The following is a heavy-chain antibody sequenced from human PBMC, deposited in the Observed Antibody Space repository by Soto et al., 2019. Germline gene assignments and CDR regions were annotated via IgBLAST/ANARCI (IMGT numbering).Heavy chain of an antibody. Sequence: GESLKISCKGSGYSFTSYWIGWVRQMPGKGLEWMGIIYPGDSDTRYSPSFQGQVTISADKSISTAYLQWSSLRAEDTAVYYCARDITMVRGVSWFDPWGQGTLVTVSS. CDR2: IYPGDSDT. CDR1: GYSFTSYW. D-gene: IGHD3-10*01. CDR3: ARDITMVRGVSWFDP. V-gene: IGHV5-51*01. J-gene: IGHJ5*02.